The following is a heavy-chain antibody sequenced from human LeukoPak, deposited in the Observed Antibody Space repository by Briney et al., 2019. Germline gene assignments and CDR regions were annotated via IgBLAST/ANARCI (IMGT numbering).Heavy chain of an antibody. CDR2: ISAYNGNT. D-gene: IGHD3-16*01. CDR3: ARDLRDGVIPSDP. J-gene: IGHJ5*02. Sequence: GASVKVSCKASGYTFTSYDINWVRQATGQGLEWMGWISAYNGNTNYAQKLQGRVTMTTDTSTSTAYMELRSLRSDDTAVYYCARDLRDGVIPSDPWGQGTLVTVSS. CDR1: GYTFTSYD. V-gene: IGHV1-18*01.